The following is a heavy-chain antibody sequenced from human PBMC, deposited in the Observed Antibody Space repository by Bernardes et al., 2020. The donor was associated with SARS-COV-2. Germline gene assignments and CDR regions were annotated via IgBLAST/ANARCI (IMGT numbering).Heavy chain of an antibody. D-gene: IGHD6-19*01. CDR1: GGSISSSSYY. V-gene: IGHV4-39*01. CDR3: ARPERDRRDYTSGWYWEREGEGWFDP. CDR2: IYYSGST. J-gene: IGHJ5*02. Sequence: SETLSLTCIVSGGSISSSSYYWGWIRQPPGKGLEWIGSIYYSGSTYYNPSLKSRVTISVDTSKNQFSLKLSSVTAADTAVYYCARPERDRRDYTSGWYWEREGEGWFDPWGQGTLVTVSS.